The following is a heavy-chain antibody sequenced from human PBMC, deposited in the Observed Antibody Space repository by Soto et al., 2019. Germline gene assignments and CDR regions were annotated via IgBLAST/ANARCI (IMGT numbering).Heavy chain of an antibody. CDR1: GGTFSSYA. V-gene: IGHV1-69*13. CDR3: ARGVVAGNYYYGMDV. CDR2: IIPI. Sequence: SVKVSCKASGGTFSSYAISWVRQAPGQGLEWMGGIIPINHAQKFQARVTITAEESTSTAYTELSSLRSEDTAVYYCARGVVAGNYYYGMDVWGQGTTVTVS. D-gene: IGHD6-19*01. J-gene: IGHJ6*02.